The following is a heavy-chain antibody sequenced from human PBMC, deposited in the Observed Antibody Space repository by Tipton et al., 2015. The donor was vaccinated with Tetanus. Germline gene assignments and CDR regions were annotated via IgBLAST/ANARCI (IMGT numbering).Heavy chain of an antibody. D-gene: IGHD2-21*01. CDR2: IWYDGSDR. V-gene: IGHV3-33*01. CDR1: GFQFSSYA. J-gene: IGHJ5*02. Sequence: RLSCEASGFQFSSYAMHWVRQAPGKGLEWLAVIWYDGSDRFYADSVKGRFTISRDNSRNTLALQMTSLRVDDTGVYFCARDDFIRDSADTWGQGTLVVVSS. CDR3: ARDDFIRDSADT.